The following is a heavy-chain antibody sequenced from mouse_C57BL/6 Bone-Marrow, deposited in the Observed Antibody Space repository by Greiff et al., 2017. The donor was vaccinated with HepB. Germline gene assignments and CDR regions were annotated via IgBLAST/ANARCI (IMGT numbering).Heavy chain of an antibody. CDR3: ARERDYDEETYAMDY. J-gene: IGHJ4*01. D-gene: IGHD2-4*01. CDR2: IDPSDSYT. Sequence: VQLQQPGAELVKPGASVKLSCKASGYTFTSYWMQWVKQRPGQGLEWIGEIDPSDSYTNYNQKFKGKATLTVDTSSSTAYMQLSSLTSEDSAVYYGARERDYDEETYAMDYWGQGTAVTVSS. CDR1: GYTFTSYW. V-gene: IGHV1-50*01.